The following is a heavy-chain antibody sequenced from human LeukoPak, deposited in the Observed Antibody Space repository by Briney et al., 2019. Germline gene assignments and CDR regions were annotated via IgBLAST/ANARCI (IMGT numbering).Heavy chain of an antibody. CDR3: AKEPPPIFGVVIRFPAY. Sequence: GGSLRLSCAASGFTFSSYGMHWVRQAPGKGLEWVAVISYDGSNKYYADSEKGRFTISRDNSKNTLYLQMNSLRAEDTAVYYCAKEPPPIFGVVIRFPAYWGRGTLVTVSS. J-gene: IGHJ4*02. V-gene: IGHV3-30*18. D-gene: IGHD3-3*01. CDR2: ISYDGSNK. CDR1: GFTFSSYG.